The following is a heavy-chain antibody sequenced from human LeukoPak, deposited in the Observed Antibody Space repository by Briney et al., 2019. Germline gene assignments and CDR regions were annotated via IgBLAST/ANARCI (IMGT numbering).Heavy chain of an antibody. CDR2: ISHDGINT. D-gene: IGHD1-26*01. V-gene: IGHV3-30*03. Sequence: QPGGSLRLSCAASGFTFSNYAMHWVRQDSGRGLDWVAVISHDGINTYYADSVKGRFTISRDNAKNSLYLQMNSLRAEDTAVYYCARGEGRAWGQGTLVTVSS. CDR3: ARGEGRA. J-gene: IGHJ4*02. CDR1: GFTFSNYA.